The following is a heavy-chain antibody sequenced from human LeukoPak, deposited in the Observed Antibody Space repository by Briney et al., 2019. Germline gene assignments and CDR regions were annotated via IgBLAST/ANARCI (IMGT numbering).Heavy chain of an antibody. CDR1: GYSFTSYG. J-gene: IGHJ4*02. Sequence: GASVKVSCKASGYSFTSYGISWVRQAPGQGLEWMGWISGYNGDTKYSQKFQGRVTLITDTSTSTVYVELRNLRTDYTSMYYCARDLGLPRLNSFAYWGQGTLVTVSS. CDR3: ARDLGLPRLNSFAY. V-gene: IGHV1-18*01. CDR2: ISGYNGDT. D-gene: IGHD3/OR15-3a*01.